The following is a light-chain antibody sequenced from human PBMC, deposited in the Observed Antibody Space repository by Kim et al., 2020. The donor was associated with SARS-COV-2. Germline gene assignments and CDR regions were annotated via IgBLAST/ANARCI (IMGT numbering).Light chain of an antibody. Sequence: SPGERATLSCRASQRISSNYLAWYHQKPGQAPRLLIYGASSRATGIPDRFSGSGTGTDFTLTISRLEPEDFAVYYCQQYGTSFWTFGQGTKVDIK. CDR1: QRISSNY. J-gene: IGKJ1*01. V-gene: IGKV3-20*01. CDR3: QQYGTSFWT. CDR2: GAS.